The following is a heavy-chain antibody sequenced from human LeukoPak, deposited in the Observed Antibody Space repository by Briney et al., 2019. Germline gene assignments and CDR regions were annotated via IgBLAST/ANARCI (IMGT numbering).Heavy chain of an antibody. D-gene: IGHD3-22*01. CDR3: ARDLNFYDSSGYYPDY. Sequence: ASVKVSCKASVYTFTSYYMHWVRQAPGQGLEWMGIINPSGGSTSYAQKFQGRVTMTRDTSTSTVYMELSSLRSEDTAVYYCARDLNFYDSSGYYPDYWGQGTLVTVSS. J-gene: IGHJ4*02. CDR1: VYTFTSYY. CDR2: INPSGGST. V-gene: IGHV1-46*01.